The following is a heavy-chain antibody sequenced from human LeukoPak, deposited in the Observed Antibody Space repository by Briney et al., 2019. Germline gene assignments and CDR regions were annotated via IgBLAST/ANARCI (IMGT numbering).Heavy chain of an antibody. Sequence: ASVKVSCKAPGYTFTSYYMHWVRQAPGQGLEWMGIINPSGGSTSYAQKFQGRVTMTRDMSTSTVYMELSSLRSEDTAVYYCARGRISRLQLVYWGQGTLVTVSS. CDR2: INPSGGST. CDR3: ARGRISRLQLVY. D-gene: IGHD1-1*01. J-gene: IGHJ4*02. V-gene: IGHV1-46*01. CDR1: GYTFTSYY.